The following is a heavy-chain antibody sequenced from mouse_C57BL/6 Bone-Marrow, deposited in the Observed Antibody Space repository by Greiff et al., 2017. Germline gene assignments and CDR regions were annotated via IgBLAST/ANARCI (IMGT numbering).Heavy chain of an antibody. J-gene: IGHJ2*01. CDR1: GYSFTGYF. CDR3: ARSDGYY. V-gene: IGHV1-20*01. CDR2: INPYNGDT. Sequence: VQLQQSGPELVKPGDSVKISCKASGYSFTGYFMNWVMQSHGKSLEWIGRINPYNGDTFYNQKFKGKATLTVDKSSSTAHMQLSSLTSEDSAVYYCARSDGYYWGQGTTLTVSS. D-gene: IGHD2-3*01.